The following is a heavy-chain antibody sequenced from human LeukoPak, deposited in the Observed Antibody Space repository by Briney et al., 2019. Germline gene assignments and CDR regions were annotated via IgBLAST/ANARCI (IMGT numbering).Heavy chain of an antibody. D-gene: IGHD3-22*01. J-gene: IGHJ4*02. Sequence: SETLSLTCTVSGGSISSGSNYWNWIRQPAGKGLEWIGRIYTSGSTNYNPSLKSRVTISVDTSKNQFSLKLSSVTAADTAVYYCARVPGYYDRSGFDYWGQGTLVTVSS. V-gene: IGHV4-61*02. CDR3: ARVPGYYDRSGFDY. CDR2: IYTSGST. CDR1: GGSISSGSNY.